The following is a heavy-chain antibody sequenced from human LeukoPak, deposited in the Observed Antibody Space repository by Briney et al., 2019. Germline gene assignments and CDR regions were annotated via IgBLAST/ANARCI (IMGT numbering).Heavy chain of an antibody. Sequence: SQTLSLTCALSGDSVSSNSAAWNWIRQSPSRGLEWLGRTYYRPKWYNGYAVSVKSRITIKPDTSKNQFSLQLNSVTPDDTAVYYCARVVGREVDYWGQGTLVAVSS. CDR3: ARVVGREVDY. CDR1: GDSVSSNSAA. V-gene: IGHV6-1*01. D-gene: IGHD1-26*01. J-gene: IGHJ4*02. CDR2: TYYRPKWYN.